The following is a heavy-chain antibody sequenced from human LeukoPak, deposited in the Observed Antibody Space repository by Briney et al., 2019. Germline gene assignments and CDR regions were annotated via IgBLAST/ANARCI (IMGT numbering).Heavy chain of an antibody. V-gene: IGHV3-30*03. CDR3: ARASSKQLAGYLPDGFDI. J-gene: IGHJ3*02. CDR1: GFTFSSYG. Sequence: GGSLRLSCAASGFTFSSYGMHWVRQAPGKSLEWVTDISYYGSNKYYADSVKGRFTISRDNSKNTLYLQMISLRADDTAVYYCARASSKQLAGYLPDGFDIGGQGTMVTVFS. D-gene: IGHD3-9*01. CDR2: ISYYGSNK.